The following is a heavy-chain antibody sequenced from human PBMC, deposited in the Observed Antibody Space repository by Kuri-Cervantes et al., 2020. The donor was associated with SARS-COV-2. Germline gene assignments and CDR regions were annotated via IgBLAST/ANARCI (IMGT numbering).Heavy chain of an antibody. Sequence: GSLRLSCTVSGGSISSYYWSWIRQPPGKGLEWIGYIYYSGSTNYNPSLKSRVTISVDTSKNQFSLKLSSVTAADTAVYYCARGTYYDFWSGYNYYGMDVWGQGNTV. J-gene: IGHJ6*01. CDR3: ARGTYYDFWSGYNYYGMDV. CDR2: IYYSGST. CDR1: GGSISSYY. D-gene: IGHD3-3*01. V-gene: IGHV4-59*01.